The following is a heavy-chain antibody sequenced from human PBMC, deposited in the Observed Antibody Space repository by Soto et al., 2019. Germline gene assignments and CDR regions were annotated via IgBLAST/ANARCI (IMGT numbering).Heavy chain of an antibody. D-gene: IGHD6-6*01. J-gene: IGHJ3*02. V-gene: IGHV3-21*01. CDR2: VSSTGSFI. Sequence: EVQLVESGGGLVKPGGSLRLSRAASGFIFSSYSMNWVRQAPGKGLEWISSVSSTGSFIEYTDSLKGRFTISRDNAKSSMNLQMNSLRAEDTALYYCARETNPYTTSSHAFDIWGQGTMVTVSS. CDR3: ARETNPYTTSSHAFDI. CDR1: GFIFSSYS.